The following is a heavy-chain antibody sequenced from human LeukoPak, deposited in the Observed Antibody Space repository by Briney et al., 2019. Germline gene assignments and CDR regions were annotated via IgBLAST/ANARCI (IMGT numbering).Heavy chain of an antibody. J-gene: IGHJ3*02. CDR3: ARGPRLDSSGWYYGAFDI. CDR1: GYTFTSYD. V-gene: IGHV1-2*05. D-gene: IGHD6-19*01. Sequence: ASVKVSCKASGYTFTSYDINWVRQATGQGLEWMGQINPNSGGTNYAQKFQGRVTMTRDTSISTAYMELSRLRSDDTVVYYCARGPRLDSSGWYYGAFDIWGQGTMVTVSS. CDR2: INPNSGGT.